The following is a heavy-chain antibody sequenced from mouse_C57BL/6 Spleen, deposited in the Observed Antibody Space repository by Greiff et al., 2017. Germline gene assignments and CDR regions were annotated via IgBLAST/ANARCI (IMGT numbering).Heavy chain of an antibody. J-gene: IGHJ4*01. V-gene: IGHV1-72*01. CDR3: ARSGETGTFYAMDY. CDR2: IDPNSGGT. Sequence: QVQLKQPGAELVKPGASVKLSCKASGYTFTSYWMHWVKQRPGRGLEWIGRIDPNSGGTKYNEKFKSKATLTVDKPSSTAYMQLSSLTSEDSAVYYCARSGETGTFYAMDYWGQGTSVTVSS. D-gene: IGHD4-1*01. CDR1: GYTFTSYW.